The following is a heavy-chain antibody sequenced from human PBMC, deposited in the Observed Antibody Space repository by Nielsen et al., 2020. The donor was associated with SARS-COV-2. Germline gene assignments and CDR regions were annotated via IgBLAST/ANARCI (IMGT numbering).Heavy chain of an antibody. CDR3: ARDLDYYGMDV. J-gene: IGHJ6*02. Sequence: GESLKISCAASGFTFSSYAMYWVRQAPGKGLEWVAVISYDGSNKYYADSVKGRFTISRDNSKNTLYLQMNGLRAEDTAVYYCARDLDYYGMDVWGQGTTVTVSS. CDR2: ISYDGSNK. V-gene: IGHV3-30*14. CDR1: GFTFSSYA.